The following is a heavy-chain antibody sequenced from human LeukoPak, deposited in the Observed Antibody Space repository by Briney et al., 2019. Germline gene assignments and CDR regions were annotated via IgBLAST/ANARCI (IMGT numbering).Heavy chain of an antibody. Sequence: GGSLRLSCAASGFTFSSYWMSWVRQAPGKGLEWVSGMSSSGNTTYYADSVKGRFTMSRDNSKNTPYLQMNSLRAEDTAVYYCAKGISGSFDYWGQGTLVTVSS. J-gene: IGHJ4*02. V-gene: IGHV3-23*01. CDR3: AKGISGSFDY. CDR2: MSSSGNTT. CDR1: GFTFSSYW. D-gene: IGHD6-19*01.